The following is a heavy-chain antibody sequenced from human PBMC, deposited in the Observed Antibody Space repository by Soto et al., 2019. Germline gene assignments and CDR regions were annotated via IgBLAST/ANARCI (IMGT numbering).Heavy chain of an antibody. V-gene: IGHV3-64*01. CDR1: GFTFSSYA. Sequence: GGSLRLSCAASGFTFSSYAMHWVRQAPGKGLEYVSAISSNGGSTYYANSVKGRFTISRDNSKNTLYLQMGSLRAEDMAVYYCARGLRFEVAGPYYFDYWGQGTLVTVSS. CDR3: ARGLRFEVAGPYYFDY. J-gene: IGHJ4*02. CDR2: ISSNGGST. D-gene: IGHD6-19*01.